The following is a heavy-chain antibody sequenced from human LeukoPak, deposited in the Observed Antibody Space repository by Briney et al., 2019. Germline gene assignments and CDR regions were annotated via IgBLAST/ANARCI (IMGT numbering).Heavy chain of an antibody. Sequence: KSSETLSLTCTVSGGPISSSSYYWGWIRQPPGKGLEWIGSIYYSGSTYYNPSLKSRVTISVDTSKNQFSLKLSSVTAADTAVYYCARGVPGYYFDYWGQGTLVTVSS. D-gene: IGHD2-2*01. CDR3: ARGVPGYYFDY. CDR1: GGPISSSSYY. V-gene: IGHV4-39*01. CDR2: IYYSGST. J-gene: IGHJ4*02.